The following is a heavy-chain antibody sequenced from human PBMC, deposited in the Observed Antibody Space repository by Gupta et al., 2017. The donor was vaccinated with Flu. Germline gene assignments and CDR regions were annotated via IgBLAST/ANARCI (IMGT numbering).Heavy chain of an antibody. J-gene: IGHJ4*02. CDR2: IRGDTFAT. CDR1: SLPLTGYA. D-gene: IGHD5-18*01. Sequence: VHLLDFGVALSQPRGSLRLPSAASSLPLTGYAMTWVRQAPGRGVEWVSSIRGDTFATFYEGSVRGRLTVSKDNSKNTVTMQMDRLRAGDTAVYYCATARDGGQLFGYWGQGTLVTVSS. CDR3: ATARDGGQLFGY. V-gene: IGHV3-23*01.